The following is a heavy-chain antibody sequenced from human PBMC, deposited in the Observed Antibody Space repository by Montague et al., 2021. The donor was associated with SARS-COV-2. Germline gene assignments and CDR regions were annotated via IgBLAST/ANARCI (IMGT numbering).Heavy chain of an antibody. CDR3: ARDTRYYYDSSGYPDY. Sequence: SLRLSCAASGFTFSDYYMSWIRQAPGKGLEWVSYISSSGSTIYYADSVKGRFTISRDNAKNLLYLQMNSLRAEDTAVYYCARDTRYYYDSSGYPDYWGQGTLVTVSS. D-gene: IGHD3-22*01. V-gene: IGHV3-11*01. CDR2: ISSSGSTI. J-gene: IGHJ4*02. CDR1: GFTFSDYY.